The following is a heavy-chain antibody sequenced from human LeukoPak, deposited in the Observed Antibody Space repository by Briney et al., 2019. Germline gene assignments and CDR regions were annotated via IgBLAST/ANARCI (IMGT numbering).Heavy chain of an antibody. Sequence: GESLKISCKGSGYSFTSYWISWVRQMPGKGLEWMGRIDPSDSYTNYSPSFQGHVTISADKSISTAYLQWSSLKASDTAMYYCARRGYGDYAVDYWGQGTLVTVSS. J-gene: IGHJ4*02. D-gene: IGHD4-17*01. V-gene: IGHV5-10-1*01. CDR3: ARRGYGDYAVDY. CDR1: GYSFTSYW. CDR2: IDPSDSYT.